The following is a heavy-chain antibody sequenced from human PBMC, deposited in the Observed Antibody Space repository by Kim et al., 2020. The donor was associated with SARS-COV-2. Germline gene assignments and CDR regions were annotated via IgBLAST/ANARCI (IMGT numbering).Heavy chain of an antibody. D-gene: IGHD3-3*01. J-gene: IGHJ6*02. CDR2: IYYSGST. V-gene: IGHV4-31*03. Sequence: SETLSLTCTVSGGSISSGGYYCSWIRQHPGKGLEWIGYIYYSGSTYYNPSLKSRVTISVDTSKNQFSLKLSSVTAADTAVYYCARDLTIFGVGGYYYYYGMDFWGQGTTVTVSS. CDR1: GGSISSGGYY. CDR3: ARDLTIFGVGGYYYYYGMDF.